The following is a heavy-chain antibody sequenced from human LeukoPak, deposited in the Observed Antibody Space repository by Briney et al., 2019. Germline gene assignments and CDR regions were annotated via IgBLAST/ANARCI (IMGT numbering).Heavy chain of an antibody. Sequence: SETLSLTCTVSGGSISSYYWSWIRQPPGKGLEWIGYIYYSGSTNYNPSLKSRVTISVDTSKNQFSLKLSSVTAADTAVYYCASQGSSSIHYYMDVWGKGTTVTVSS. D-gene: IGHD6-6*01. CDR1: GGSISSYY. CDR2: IYYSGST. J-gene: IGHJ6*03. CDR3: ASQGSSSIHYYMDV. V-gene: IGHV4-59*01.